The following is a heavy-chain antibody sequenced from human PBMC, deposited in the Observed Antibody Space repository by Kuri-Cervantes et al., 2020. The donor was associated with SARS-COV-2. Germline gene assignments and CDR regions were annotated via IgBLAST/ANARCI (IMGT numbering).Heavy chain of an antibody. CDR3: ARDQHGIVVVVAAIEY. Sequence: GGSLRLSCAASGFTFSSYGMHWVRQAPGKGLEWVAVISYDGSNKYYADSVKGRFTISRDNSKNTLHLQMNSLRTEDTAVYYCARDQHGIVVVVAAIEYWGQGTLVTVSS. CDR1: GFTFSSYG. CDR2: ISYDGSNK. V-gene: IGHV3-30*03. J-gene: IGHJ4*02. D-gene: IGHD2-15*01.